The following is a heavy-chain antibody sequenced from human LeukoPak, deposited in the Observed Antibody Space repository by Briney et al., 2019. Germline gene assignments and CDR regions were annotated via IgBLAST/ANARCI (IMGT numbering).Heavy chain of an antibody. CDR3: ARSPIVLMVYAKRWFDP. V-gene: IGHV4-30-2*01. CDR2: IYHSGST. CDR1: GGSISSGGYS. D-gene: IGHD2-8*01. Sequence: SETPSLTCAVSGGSISSGGYSWSWIRQPPGKGLEWIGYIYHSGSTYYNPSLKSRVTISVDRSKNQFSLKLSSVTAADTAVYYCARSPIVLMVYAKRWFDPWGQGTLVTVSS. J-gene: IGHJ5*02.